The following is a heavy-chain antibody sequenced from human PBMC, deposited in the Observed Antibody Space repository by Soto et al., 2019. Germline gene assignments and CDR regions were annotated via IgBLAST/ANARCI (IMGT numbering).Heavy chain of an antibody. J-gene: IGHJ4*02. Sequence: LRLSCAASGFTFSSYGMHWVRQAPGKGLEWVAVISYDGSNKYYADSVKGRFTISRDNSKNTLYLQMNSLRAEDTAVYYCAKEGDGVAYDYWGQGTLVTVSS. CDR2: ISYDGSNK. CDR3: AKEGDGVAYDY. D-gene: IGHD2-8*01. V-gene: IGHV3-30*18. CDR1: GFTFSSYG.